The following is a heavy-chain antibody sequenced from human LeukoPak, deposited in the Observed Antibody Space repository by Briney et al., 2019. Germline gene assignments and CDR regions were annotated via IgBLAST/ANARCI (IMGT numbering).Heavy chain of an antibody. Sequence: SETLSLTCTVSGGSISSGGYYWSWIRQHPGKGLEWIGYIYYSGSTYYNPSLKSRVTISVDTSKNQFSLKLSSVTAADTAVYYCARDFRYDILTGYYKPYYYGMDVWGQGTTVTVSS. CDR3: ARDFRYDILTGYYKPYYYGMDV. CDR1: GGSISSGGYY. V-gene: IGHV4-31*03. CDR2: IYYSGST. D-gene: IGHD3-9*01. J-gene: IGHJ6*02.